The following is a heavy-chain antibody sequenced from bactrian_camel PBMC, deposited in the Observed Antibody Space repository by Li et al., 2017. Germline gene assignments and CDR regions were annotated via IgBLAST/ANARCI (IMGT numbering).Heavy chain of an antibody. V-gene: IGHV3S1*01. CDR2: IHNSDGRA. CDR1: GFTFSTYW. Sequence: HVQLVESGGGLVQPGGSLTLSCAASGFTFSTYWMNWVRQAPGKGLEWVSEIHNSDGRAHYADFVKGRFAISRDNAKNLLFLQLNSLETEDTAIYYCARDGALDNETPRYDYWGQGTQVTVS. D-gene: IGHD2*01. J-gene: IGHJ4*01. CDR3: ARDGALDNETPRYDY.